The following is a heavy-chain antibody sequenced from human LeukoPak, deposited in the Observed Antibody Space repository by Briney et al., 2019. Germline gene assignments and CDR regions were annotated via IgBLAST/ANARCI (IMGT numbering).Heavy chain of an antibody. D-gene: IGHD6-13*01. CDR1: GFTFSSYA. J-gene: IGHJ4*02. CDR3: ARDQVRGIAAAGVFDY. V-gene: IGHV3-30-3*01. CDR2: ISYDGSNK. Sequence: PGRSLRLSCAASGFTFSSYAMHWVRQAPGKGLEWVAVISYDGSNKYYADSVKGRFTISRDNSKNTLYLQMNSLRAEDTAVYYCARDQVRGIAAAGVFDYWGQGTLVTVSS.